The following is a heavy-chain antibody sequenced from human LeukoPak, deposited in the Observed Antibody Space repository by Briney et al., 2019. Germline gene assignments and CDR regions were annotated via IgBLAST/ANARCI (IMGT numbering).Heavy chain of an antibody. J-gene: IGHJ5*02. CDR1: GGSISSYY. CDR3: ARVGSASGRVWFDP. V-gene: IGHV4-59*01. Sequence: PSETLSLTCTVSGGSISSYYWSWIRQPPGKGLEWIGYIYYSGSTSYNPSLKSRVTISLDTSKNQFSLKLSSVTAADTAVYYCARVGSASGRVWFDPWGQGTLVTVSS. D-gene: IGHD3-10*01. CDR2: IYYSGST.